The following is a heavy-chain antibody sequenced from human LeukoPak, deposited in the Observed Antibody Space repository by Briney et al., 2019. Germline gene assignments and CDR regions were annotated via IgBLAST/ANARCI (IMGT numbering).Heavy chain of an antibody. Sequence: GGSLRLSCAASGFTFSDHYIDWVRQAPGKGLEWVGRSRDKGNRYTTAYAASVRGRFTISRDDSKNLLYLQMNSLKIEDTAVYYCTRLGIAPRDFDYWGQGTLVTVSS. CDR2: SRDKGNRYTT. V-gene: IGHV3-72*01. CDR1: GFTFSDHY. CDR3: TRLGIAPRDFDY. D-gene: IGHD6-6*01. J-gene: IGHJ4*02.